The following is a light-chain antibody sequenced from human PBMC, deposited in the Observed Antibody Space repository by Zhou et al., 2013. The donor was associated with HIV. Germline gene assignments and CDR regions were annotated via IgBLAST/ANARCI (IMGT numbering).Light chain of an antibody. J-gene: IGKJ4*01. V-gene: IGKV2-28*01. Sequence: DIVMTQSPLSLPVTPGEPASISCRSSQSLLHSNGYNYLDWYLQKPGQSPQLLIYLGSNRASGVPARFSGSGSGTDFTLTISRVEAEDVGVYYCMQTLQTPQLTFGRRDQGGDQT. CDR2: LGS. CDR3: MQTLQTPQLT. CDR1: QSLLHSNGYNY.